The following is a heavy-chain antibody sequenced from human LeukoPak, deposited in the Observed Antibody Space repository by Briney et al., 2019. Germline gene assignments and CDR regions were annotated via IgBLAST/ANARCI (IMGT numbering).Heavy chain of an antibody. D-gene: IGHD1-20*01. Sequence: SETLSLTCTVSGGSISSSSYYWGWIRQPPGKGLEWIGSIYYSGSTYYNPSLKSRVTTSVDTSKNQFSLKLSSVTAADTAVYCCARLPYNWNYVDYWGQGTLVTVSS. CDR1: GGSISSSSYY. J-gene: IGHJ4*02. V-gene: IGHV4-39*01. CDR2: IYYSGST. CDR3: ARLPYNWNYVDY.